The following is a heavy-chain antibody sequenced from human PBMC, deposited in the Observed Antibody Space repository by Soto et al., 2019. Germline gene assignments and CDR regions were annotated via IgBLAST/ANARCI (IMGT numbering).Heavy chain of an antibody. CDR2: ISYDGSNK. CDR1: GFTFSSYA. Sequence: GGSLRLSCAASGFTFSSYAMHGVRQAPGKGLEWVAVISYDGSNKYYADSVKGRFTISRDNSKNTLYLQMNSLRAEDTAVHYCARPYYDFWSGYYTGNWFDPWGQGTLGTSP. J-gene: IGHJ5*02. V-gene: IGHV3-30-3*01. D-gene: IGHD3-3*01. CDR3: ARPYYDFWSGYYTGNWFDP.